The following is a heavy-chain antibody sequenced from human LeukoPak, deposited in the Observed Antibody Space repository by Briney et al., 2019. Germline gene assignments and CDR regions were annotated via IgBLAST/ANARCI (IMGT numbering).Heavy chain of an antibody. Sequence: PGGSLRLSCAASGFTFRSYSMNWARDAPGKGLGWGSCISSSSSYIYYADSLKGRFTVSRDNAKNSLYLQMNSLRAQDTAVYYCARDKYNSGGDGDFDYWGQGTLVTVSS. CDR1: GFTFRSYS. CDR3: ARDKYNSGGDGDFDY. V-gene: IGHV3-21*01. CDR2: ISSSSSYI. J-gene: IGHJ4*02. D-gene: IGHD6-19*01.